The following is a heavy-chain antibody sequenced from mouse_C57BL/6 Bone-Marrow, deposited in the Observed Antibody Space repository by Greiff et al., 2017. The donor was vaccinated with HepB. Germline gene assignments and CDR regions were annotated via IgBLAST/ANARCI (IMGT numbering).Heavy chain of an antibody. CDR3: VRENDYDGPFDV. J-gene: IGHJ1*03. Sequence: EVQVVESGGGLVQPKGSLKLSCAASGFTFNTYAMHWVRQAPGKGLEWVARIRSKSSNYATYYADSVKDRFTISRDDSQSMLYLQMNNLKTEDTAIYYCVRENDYDGPFDVWGTGTTVTVSS. V-gene: IGHV10-3*01. CDR2: IRSKSSNYAT. D-gene: IGHD2-4*01. CDR1: GFTFNTYA.